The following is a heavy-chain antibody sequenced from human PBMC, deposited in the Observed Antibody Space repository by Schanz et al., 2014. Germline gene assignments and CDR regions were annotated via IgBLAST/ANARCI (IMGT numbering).Heavy chain of an antibody. CDR2: INSRSNII. J-gene: IGHJ3*02. Sequence: EVQLVESGGGLVKPGGSLRLSCTASSIIFGTYSLNWIRQTPKGLVWVSSINSRSNIIYYADSVKGRLTITRDNAKNSLYLQMISLRADDTAVYYCAGAVATIRANSFDIWGQGTMVAVSS. CDR3: AGAVATIRANSFDI. D-gene: IGHD5-12*01. V-gene: IGHV3-21*01. CDR1: SIIFGTYS.